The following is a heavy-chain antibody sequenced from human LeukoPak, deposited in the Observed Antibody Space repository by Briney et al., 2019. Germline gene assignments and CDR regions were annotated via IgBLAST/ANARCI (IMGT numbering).Heavy chain of an antibody. CDR1: GGSISGYY. Sequence: SETLSLTCSVSGGSISGYYSSWIRQPPGKGLEWIGYIHSTGSTDYNPSLKSRVTMSVDTSKNQFSLKLGSVTAADTAVYYCARHLDYYGSGSYEYWGQGTLVTVSS. CDR2: IHSTGST. V-gene: IGHV4-59*08. D-gene: IGHD3-10*01. J-gene: IGHJ4*02. CDR3: ARHLDYYGSGSYEY.